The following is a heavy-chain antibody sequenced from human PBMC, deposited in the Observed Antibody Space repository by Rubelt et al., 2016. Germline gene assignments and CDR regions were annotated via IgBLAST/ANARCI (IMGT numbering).Heavy chain of an antibody. CDR1: GFTFDDYG. CDR3: AGGDVTAHSAFDI. J-gene: IGHJ3*02. V-gene: IGHV3-20*01. CDR2: INWNGGST. Sequence: EVQLVESGGGVVRPGGSLRLSCAASGFTFDDYGMSWVRQVPGKGLEWVSGINWNGGSTGYGDSVKGRFHISRDNAKNSLNLQMNSLRAEDTAWDDCAGGDVTAHSAFDIWGQGTMVTVSS. D-gene: IGHD2-21*02.